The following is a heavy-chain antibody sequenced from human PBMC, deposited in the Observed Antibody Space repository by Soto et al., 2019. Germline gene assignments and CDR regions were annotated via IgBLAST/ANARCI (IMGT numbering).Heavy chain of an antibody. CDR3: ARGTGNGSFDY. J-gene: IGHJ4*02. D-gene: IGHD1-1*01. CDR1: GFTVSSNY. CDR2: IYSGGNT. V-gene: IGHV3-66*01. Sequence: PGGSLRLSCAASGFTVSSNYMSWVRQAPGKGLEWASVIYSGGNTFYADSVKGRFTISRDNSKNTLYLQMNSLRAEDTAVYYCARGTGNGSFDYWGQGTLVTVSS.